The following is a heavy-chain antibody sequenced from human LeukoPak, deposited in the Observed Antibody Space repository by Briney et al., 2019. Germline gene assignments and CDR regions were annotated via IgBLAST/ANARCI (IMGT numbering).Heavy chain of an antibody. J-gene: IGHJ4*02. D-gene: IGHD6-13*01. CDR1: GYTFTSYG. CDR2: ISTFNGNT. CDR3: ARSAGGGNWYQTFDY. Sequence: GASVKVSCKASGYTFTSYGISWVRQAPGQGLEWMGWISTFNGNTNYPQKFQGRVTMTTDTSTRTGYTELRSLRSDDTAVYYCARSAGGGNWYQTFDYWGQGTLVTVSS. V-gene: IGHV1-18*01.